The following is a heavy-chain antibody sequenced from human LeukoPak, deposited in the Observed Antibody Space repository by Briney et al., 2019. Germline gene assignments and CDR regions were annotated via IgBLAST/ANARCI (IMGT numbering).Heavy chain of an antibody. D-gene: IGHD6-6*01. Sequence: ASVKVSCKASGYTFTGYYMHWVRQAPGQGLEWMGWINPNSGGTNYAQKFQGRVTITRNTSISTAYMELSSLRSEDTAVYYCARGKGKYSSSSLGYWGQGTLVTVSS. V-gene: IGHV1-2*02. CDR2: INPNSGGT. J-gene: IGHJ4*02. CDR1: GYTFTGYY. CDR3: ARGKGKYSSSSLGY.